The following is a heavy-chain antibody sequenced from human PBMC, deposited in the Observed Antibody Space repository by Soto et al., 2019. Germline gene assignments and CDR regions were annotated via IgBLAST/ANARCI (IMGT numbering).Heavy chain of an antibody. CDR3: ATYPPRYCRGTTCYAGIDY. D-gene: IGHD2-2*01. V-gene: IGHV1-24*01. CDR2: FDPEIGET. CDR1: GYTLTELS. Sequence: ASVKVSCKVSGYTLTELSMHWLRQAPGKGLEWMGTFDPEIGETVYAQKFRGGVTMTEDTSTDTAYMELSSLRSEDTAVYYCATYPPRYCRGTTCYAGIDYWGQGTLVTVSS. J-gene: IGHJ4*02.